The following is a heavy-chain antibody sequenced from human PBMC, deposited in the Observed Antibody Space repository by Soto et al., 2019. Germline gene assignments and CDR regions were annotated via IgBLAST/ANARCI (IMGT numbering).Heavy chain of an antibody. J-gene: IGHJ4*02. CDR3: ARNFCLPASRYFDCFDY. D-gene: IGHD3-9*01. CDR2: ISSSSSTI. Sequence: GGSLRLSCAASGFTFSSYAMHWVRQAPGKGLEWVSYISSSSSTIYYADSVKGRFTISRDNAKNSLYLQMNSLRDEDTAVYYCARNFCLPASRYFDCFDYWCQGPLVTVFS. V-gene: IGHV3-48*02. CDR1: GFTFSSYA.